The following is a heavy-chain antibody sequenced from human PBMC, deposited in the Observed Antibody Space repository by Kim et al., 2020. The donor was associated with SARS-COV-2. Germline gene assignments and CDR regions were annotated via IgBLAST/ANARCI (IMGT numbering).Heavy chain of an antibody. CDR2: IWYHGDDN. J-gene: IGHJ3*02. Sequence: GGSLRLSCAASGFTFSSYGMNWVRQAPGKGLEWVALIWYHGDDNDYVDSVKGRFTISRDNSKNTVYLQMNSLRGEDTAIYYCARGPGSHVHSSAFDIWGQGTMVTVS. CDR3: ARGPGSHVHSSAFDI. CDR1: GFTFSSYG. V-gene: IGHV3-33*08. D-gene: IGHD3-10*02.